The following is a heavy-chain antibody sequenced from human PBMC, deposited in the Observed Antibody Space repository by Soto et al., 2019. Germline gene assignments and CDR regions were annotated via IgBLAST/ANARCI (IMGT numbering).Heavy chain of an antibody. Sequence: PSETLSLTCAVYGGSFSGYYWTWIRQPPGTGLEWIGEINHSGSTNYNPSLKSRVTISVDTSKNQFSLKLTSVTAADTAVYYCARDKAEPGYYYYAMDVWDQGTKVTVSS. D-gene: IGHD1-1*01. CDR3: ARDKAEPGYYYYAMDV. CDR2: INHSGST. CDR1: GGSFSGYY. V-gene: IGHV4-34*01. J-gene: IGHJ6*02.